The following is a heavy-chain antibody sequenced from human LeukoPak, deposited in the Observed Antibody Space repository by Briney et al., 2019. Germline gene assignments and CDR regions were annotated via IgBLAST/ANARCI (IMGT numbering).Heavy chain of an antibody. CDR1: EFTFSTYS. Sequence: PGGSLRLSCAASEFTFSTYSMNWVRQAPEKGLEWVSSISSSSDYIYYADSVKGRFTISRDNAKNSLYLQMNSLRAEDTAVYYCARDFGFEEVTTRDYWGQGTLVTVSS. D-gene: IGHD4-17*01. J-gene: IGHJ4*02. V-gene: IGHV3-21*01. CDR2: ISSSSDYI. CDR3: ARDFGFEEVTTRDY.